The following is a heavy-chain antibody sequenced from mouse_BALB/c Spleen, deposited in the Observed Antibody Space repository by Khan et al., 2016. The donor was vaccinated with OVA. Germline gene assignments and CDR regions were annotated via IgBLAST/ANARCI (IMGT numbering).Heavy chain of an antibody. D-gene: IGHD2-2*01. J-gene: IGHJ3*01. Sequence: VQLQQSGPELMKPGASVKISCKASGYSFTSYYIHWVMQSHGKSLEWIGYIDPFSGGTTYNQKFEGKATLTVDNSSSTAYIHLSNLTSEDSAVHYCSRHGHVAWLTYWGQGTLVTVSA. CDR3: SRHGHVAWLTY. CDR1: GYSFTSYY. CDR2: IDPFSGGT. V-gene: IGHV1S135*01.